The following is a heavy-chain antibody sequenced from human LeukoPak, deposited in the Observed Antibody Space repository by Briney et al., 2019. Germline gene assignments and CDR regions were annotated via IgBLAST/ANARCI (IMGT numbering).Heavy chain of an antibody. CDR3: ARDNRGAFDI. CDR1: GFTFSSYA. CDR2: ISGGGGNT. V-gene: IGHV3-23*01. D-gene: IGHD3-10*01. Sequence: GGSLRLSCAASGFTFSSYAMTWVRQGPGKGLEWVSDISGGGGNTYYADSVKGRFTISRDNSKNTLYLQMNSLRAEDTAVYYCARDNRGAFDIWGQGTMVTVSS. J-gene: IGHJ3*02.